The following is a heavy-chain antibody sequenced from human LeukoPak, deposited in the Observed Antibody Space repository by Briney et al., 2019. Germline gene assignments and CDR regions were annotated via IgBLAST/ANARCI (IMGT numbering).Heavy chain of an antibody. J-gene: IGHJ4*02. CDR3: AREVPAASGTDY. CDR1: GFTFSTSD. V-gene: IGHV3-13*01. D-gene: IGHD2-2*01. CDR2: IGTAGDT. Sequence: GGSLRLSCAASGFTFSTSDMHWVRQATGKGLEWVSAIGTAGDTYYPGSVKGRFTISRDNAKNSLYLQMNSLRAEDTAVYYCAREVPAASGTDYWGQGTLVTVSS.